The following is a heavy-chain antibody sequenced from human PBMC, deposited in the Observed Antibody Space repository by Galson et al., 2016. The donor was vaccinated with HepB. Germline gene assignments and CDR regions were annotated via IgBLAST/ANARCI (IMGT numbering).Heavy chain of an antibody. CDR2: IKEDGSDK. CDR3: ARSPYGGNGPFDI. CDR1: GFTFKNHW. V-gene: IGHV3-7*03. J-gene: IGHJ3*02. D-gene: IGHD4-23*01. Sequence: SLRLSCAASGFTFKNHWMNWVRQAPGKGLEWLANIKEDGSDKYYVASVKGRFTISRDNGKNSLYLQMISLRDEDTAVYYCARSPYGGNGPFDIWGQGKMVTVSS.